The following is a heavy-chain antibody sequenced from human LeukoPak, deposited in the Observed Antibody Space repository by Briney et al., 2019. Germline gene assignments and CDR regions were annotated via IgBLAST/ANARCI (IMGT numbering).Heavy chain of an antibody. D-gene: IGHD1-1*01. J-gene: IGHJ5*02. V-gene: IGHV4-59*01. CDR3: AKARTGGTFDP. Sequence: SETLSLTCTVSGGSISSYYWSWIRQPPGKGLEWIGYIYYSGSTNYNPSLKSRVTISLDTSKNQFSLNLSSVAAADTAVYYCAKARTGGTFDPWGQGTLVTVSS. CDR2: IYYSGST. CDR1: GGSISSYY.